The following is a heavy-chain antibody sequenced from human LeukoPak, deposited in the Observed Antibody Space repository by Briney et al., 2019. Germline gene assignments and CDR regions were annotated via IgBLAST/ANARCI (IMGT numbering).Heavy chain of an antibody. CDR3: AKGPFFYYDASGYNYFES. D-gene: IGHD3-22*01. J-gene: IGHJ4*02. Sequence: GGSLRLSCAASGFTLSTYAMSWVRQTPGKGLEWVAATSSSDAGTYHADSVRGRFTISRDNSKNALYLQMNSLTVEDTAIYFCAKGPFFYYDASGYNYFESWGQGTLVTVSS. CDR1: GFTLSTYA. CDR2: TSSSDAGT. V-gene: IGHV3-23*01.